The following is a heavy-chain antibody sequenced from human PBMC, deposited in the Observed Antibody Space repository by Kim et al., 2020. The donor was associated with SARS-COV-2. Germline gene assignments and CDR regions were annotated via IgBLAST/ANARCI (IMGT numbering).Heavy chain of an antibody. D-gene: IGHD5-18*01. V-gene: IGHV1-46*01. J-gene: IGHJ6*02. CDR2: INPSGGST. CDR3: ARDQVLADSYGRGGYYYYYGMDV. CDR1: GYTFTSYY. Sequence: ASVKVSCKASGYTFTSYYMHWVRQAPGQGLEWMGIINPSGGSTSYAQKFQGRVTMTRDTSTSTVYMELSSLRSEDTAVYYCARDQVLADSYGRGGYYYYYGMDVWGQGTTVTVSS.